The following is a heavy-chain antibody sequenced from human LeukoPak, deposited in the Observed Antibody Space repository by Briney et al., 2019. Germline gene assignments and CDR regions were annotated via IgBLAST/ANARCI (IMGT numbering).Heavy chain of an antibody. V-gene: IGHV1-8*03. D-gene: IGHD3-10*01. CDR1: GYTFTGYY. CDR3: AREATTNYHGSGIYYYYMDV. Sequence: ASVKVSCKASGYTFTGYYMHWVRQAPGQGLEWMGWINPNSGNTGYAQKFQGRVTITRNTSISTAYMELSSLRSEDTAVYYCAREATTNYHGSGIYYYYMDVWGKGTTVTVSS. CDR2: INPNSGNT. J-gene: IGHJ6*03.